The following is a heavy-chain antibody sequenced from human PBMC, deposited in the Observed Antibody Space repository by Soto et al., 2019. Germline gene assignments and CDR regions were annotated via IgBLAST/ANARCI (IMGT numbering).Heavy chain of an antibody. V-gene: IGHV4-39*01. CDR2: IYYSGST. D-gene: IGHD3-10*01. Sequence: SETLSLTCTVSGGSISSSSYYWGWIRQPPGKGLEWMGSIYYSGSTYYNPSLKSRVTISVYTSKNQYSLKLSSVTAADTAVYYCARHGLSLWCGEGYFEYYYYGMDVWGQGTTVT. CDR1: GGSISSSSYY. J-gene: IGHJ6*02. CDR3: ARHGLSLWCGEGYFEYYYYGMDV.